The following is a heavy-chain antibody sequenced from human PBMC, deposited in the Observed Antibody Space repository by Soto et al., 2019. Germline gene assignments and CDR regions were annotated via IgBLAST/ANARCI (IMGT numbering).Heavy chain of an antibody. CDR2: IIPIFGTA. V-gene: IGHV1-69*06. CDR1: GGTFSSYA. Sequence: ASVKVSCKASGGTFSSYAISWVRQAPGQGLEWMGGIIPIFGTANYAQKFQGRVTITADKSTSTAYMELSSLRSEDTAVYYCAREARSSSWYDYYGMDVWGQGTTVTVSS. J-gene: IGHJ6*02. D-gene: IGHD6-13*01. CDR3: AREARSSSWYDYYGMDV.